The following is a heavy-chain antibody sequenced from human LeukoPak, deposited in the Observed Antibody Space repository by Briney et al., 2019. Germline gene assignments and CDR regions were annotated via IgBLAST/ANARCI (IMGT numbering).Heavy chain of an antibody. V-gene: IGHV3-23*01. CDR2: ISTSGVST. Sequence: GGSLRLSCAASGFTFSSYAMSWVRQAPGKGLEWVSSISTSGVSTNYAVSVKGRFTISRDNSKTMVYLQMNSLRAEDTAVYYCAKNTSGTYFDYWGQGILVTVSS. CDR3: AKNTSGTYFDY. CDR1: GFTFSSYA. D-gene: IGHD1-26*01. J-gene: IGHJ4*02.